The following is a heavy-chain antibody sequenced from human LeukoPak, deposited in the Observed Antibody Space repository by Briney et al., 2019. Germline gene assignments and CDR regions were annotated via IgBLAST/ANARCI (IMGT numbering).Heavy chain of an antibody. Sequence: SETLSLTCTVSGGSISSYYWSWIRQPPGKGLEWIGYIYYSGSTNYNPSLKSRVTISVDTSKNQFSLKLSSVTAADTAVYYCARIPNTVPLGMDVWGQGTTVTVSS. CDR1: GGSISSYY. D-gene: IGHD4-11*01. CDR2: IYYSGST. CDR3: ARIPNTVPLGMDV. V-gene: IGHV4-59*01. J-gene: IGHJ6*02.